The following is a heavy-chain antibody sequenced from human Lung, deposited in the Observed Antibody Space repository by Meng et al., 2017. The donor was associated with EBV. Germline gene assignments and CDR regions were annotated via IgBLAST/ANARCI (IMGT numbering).Heavy chain of an antibody. J-gene: IGHJ5*02. CDR3: AREVPMIVMNWLDP. CDR1: GGSISSSSHY. Sequence: QWPGPGLVRPSETLSLTCIGSGGSISSSSHYWDWIRRSPGKGLQWIGSIHYSGRTSYNPSLKSRVTISVDTSKNQFSLKLSSVVAADTAVYYCAREVPMIVMNWLDPWGQGTLVTVSS. V-gene: IGHV4-39*07. CDR2: IHYSGRT. D-gene: IGHD3-22*01.